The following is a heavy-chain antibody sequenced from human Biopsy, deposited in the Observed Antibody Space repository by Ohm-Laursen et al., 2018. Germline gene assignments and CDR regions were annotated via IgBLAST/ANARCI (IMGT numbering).Heavy chain of an antibody. CDR3: ARGQRHYYFLTGYSNADAMDV. CDR2: INSMFGTT. V-gene: IGHV1-69*13. D-gene: IGHD3-9*01. CDR1: GGTFSSFG. J-gene: IGHJ6*02. Sequence: SVKVSCKASGGTFSSFGISWVRQAPGQGLEWMGEINSMFGTTNYAQTFQGRVTITADESTSTAYMEVSSLRSEDTAVYYCARGQRHYYFLTGYSNADAMDVWGQGTTVTVSS.